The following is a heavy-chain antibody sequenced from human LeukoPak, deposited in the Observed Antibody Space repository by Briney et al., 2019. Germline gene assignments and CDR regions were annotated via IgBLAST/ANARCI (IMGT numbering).Heavy chain of an antibody. D-gene: IGHD1-14*01. Sequence: GGSLRLSCAASGFTFSSYAMHWVRQAPGKGLEYVSAISSNGGSTYYANSVKGRFTISRDNSKNTLYLQMGSLRAEDMAVYYCASRNPYDAFDIWGQGTMVTVSS. CDR2: ISSNGGST. CDR1: GFTFSSYA. V-gene: IGHV3-64*01. CDR3: ASRNPYDAFDI. J-gene: IGHJ3*02.